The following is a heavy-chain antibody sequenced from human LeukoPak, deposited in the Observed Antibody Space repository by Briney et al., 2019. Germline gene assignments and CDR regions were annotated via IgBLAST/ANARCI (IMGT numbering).Heavy chain of an antibody. Sequence: PSETLSLTCTVSGGSISSYDWSWIRQPPGKGLEWIGYIYYSGSTNYNPSLKSRVTISVDTSKNQFSLKLSSVTAADTAVYYCARHVRVEPHGYFDYWGQGTLVTVSS. V-gene: IGHV4-59*08. CDR3: ARHVRVEPHGYFDY. D-gene: IGHD1-26*01. CDR1: GGSISSYD. CDR2: IYYSGST. J-gene: IGHJ4*02.